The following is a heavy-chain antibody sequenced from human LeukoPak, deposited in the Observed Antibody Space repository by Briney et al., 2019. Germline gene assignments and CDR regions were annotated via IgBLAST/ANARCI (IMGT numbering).Heavy chain of an antibody. Sequence: SETLSLTCTVSGGSISSYYWSWIRQPPGKGLEWIGYIYYSGSTNYNPSLKSRVTISVDTSKNQFSLKLSSVTAADTAVYYCARGDSSGWFHDLDYWGQGTLVTVSS. CDR2: IYYSGST. CDR3: ARGDSSGWFHDLDY. V-gene: IGHV4-59*01. CDR1: GGSISSYY. D-gene: IGHD6-19*01. J-gene: IGHJ4*02.